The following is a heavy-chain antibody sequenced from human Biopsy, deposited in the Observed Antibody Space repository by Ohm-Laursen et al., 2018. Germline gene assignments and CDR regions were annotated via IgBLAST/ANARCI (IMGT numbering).Heavy chain of an antibody. CDR1: GDSISTSTTYY. CDR2: IYNSETT. Sequence: SETLSLTCTVSGDSISTSTTYYWAWLRQPPGKGLEWIGSIYNSETTFYNPSLKIRVAISVDTSTNQFSLMVSSVTAADTALYYCARHPTGFWFDPWGHGTLVTVSS. V-gene: IGHV4-39*01. CDR3: ARHPTGFWFDP. J-gene: IGHJ5*02.